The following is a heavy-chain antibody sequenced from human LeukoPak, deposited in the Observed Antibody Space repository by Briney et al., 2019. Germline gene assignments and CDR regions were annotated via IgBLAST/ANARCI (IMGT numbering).Heavy chain of an antibody. V-gene: IGHV4-4*07. CDR1: GDSISNYY. Sequence: SETLSLTCTVSGDSISNYYWSWIRQPAGKGLEWIGRIYTSGSTNYNPSLKSRVTISVDTSKNQFSLKLNSVTAADTAVYYCARRASSGSYSYYFDYWGQGTLVTVSS. J-gene: IGHJ4*02. D-gene: IGHD3-10*01. CDR2: IYTSGST. CDR3: ARRASSGSYSYYFDY.